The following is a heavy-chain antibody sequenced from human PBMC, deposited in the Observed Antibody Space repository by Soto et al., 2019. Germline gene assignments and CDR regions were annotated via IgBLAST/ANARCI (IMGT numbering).Heavy chain of an antibody. CDR2: SWYDGTNK. D-gene: IGHD3-10*01. CDR3: ARGYPVWSTYFYYYRDV. CDR1: GFTLNTYG. J-gene: IGHJ6*03. V-gene: IGHV3-33*07. Sequence: PGGSLRLSCAASGFTLNTYGMYWVRQAPGKGLEWVAVSWYDGTNKDYADSVKGRFTISRDNSRNTLYLQMNSLRAEDTAVYYCARGYPVWSTYFYYYRDVWGQGTTVTVAS.